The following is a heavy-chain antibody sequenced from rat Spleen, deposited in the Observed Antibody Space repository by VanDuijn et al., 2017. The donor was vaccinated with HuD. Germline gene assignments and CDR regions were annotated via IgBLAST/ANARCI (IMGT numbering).Heavy chain of an antibody. Sequence: EVQLVESDGGLVQPGRSLKLSCAASGFTFSDYNMAWVRQAPKKGLEWVATISYDGSSTYYRDSVKGRFTISRDNPESTLYLQMDSLRSEDTATYYCARLWVFDSWGQGVMVTVSS. J-gene: IGHJ2*01. CDR3: ARLWVFDS. CDR2: ISYDGSST. D-gene: IGHD1-7*01. CDR1: GFTFSDYN. V-gene: IGHV5-7*01.